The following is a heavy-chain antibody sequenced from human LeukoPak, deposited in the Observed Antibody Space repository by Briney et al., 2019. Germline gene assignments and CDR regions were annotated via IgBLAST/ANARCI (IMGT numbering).Heavy chain of an antibody. D-gene: IGHD6-25*01. V-gene: IGHV3-23*01. J-gene: IGHJ4*02. CDR1: GFTFSSYG. Sequence: GGSLRLSCAACGFTFSSYGMSWLRQAPGKGLEWVSAISGSGGSTYYADSVKGRFTISRDNSKNTMYLQMNSLRAADTAVYYCANIPSSRAAAAPRNLWGQGTLVTVSS. CDR2: ISGSGGST. CDR3: ANIPSSRAAAAPRNL.